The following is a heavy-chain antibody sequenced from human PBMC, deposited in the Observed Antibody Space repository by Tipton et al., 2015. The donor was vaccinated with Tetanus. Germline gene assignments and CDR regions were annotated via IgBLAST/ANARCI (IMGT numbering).Heavy chain of an antibody. V-gene: IGHV3-7*01. Sequence: SLRLSCAASGFTFSDYWMTWVRQAPGKGLEWVANIKHDGSENYYVDSVKGRFTISRDNAKNSLYLQMNSLRAEDTAVYYCAKEVDVSSGWRNFDYWGQGTLVTVSS. D-gene: IGHD6-19*01. J-gene: IGHJ4*02. CDR3: AKEVDVSSGWRNFDY. CDR1: GFTFSDYW. CDR2: IKHDGSEN.